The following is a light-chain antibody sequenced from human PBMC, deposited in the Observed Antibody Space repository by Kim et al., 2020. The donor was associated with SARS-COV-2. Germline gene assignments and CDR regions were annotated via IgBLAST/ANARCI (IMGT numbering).Light chain of an antibody. Sequence: VSPGQKASITCFGDKLGDKYVCWYQQKPGQSPVLVIYQDSKRPSGIPERFSGSNSGNTATLTISGTQAMDEADYYCQAWDSSTGVVFGGGTQLTVL. CDR1: KLGDKY. V-gene: IGLV3-1*01. CDR2: QDS. J-gene: IGLJ2*01. CDR3: QAWDSSTGVV.